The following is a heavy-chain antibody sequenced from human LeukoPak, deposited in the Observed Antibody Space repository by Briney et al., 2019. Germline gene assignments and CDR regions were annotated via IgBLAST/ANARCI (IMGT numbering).Heavy chain of an antibody. CDR2: IYYSGST. Sequence: PSETLSLTCTGSGGSISSGGYYWSWIRQHPGKGLEWIGYIYYSGSTYYNPSLKSRVTISVDTSKNHFSLKLSSVTAADTAVYYCAREKRTAATVPDWFDPWGQGTLVTVSS. J-gene: IGHJ5*02. CDR1: GGSISSGGYY. D-gene: IGHD2-15*01. V-gene: IGHV4-31*03. CDR3: AREKRTAATVPDWFDP.